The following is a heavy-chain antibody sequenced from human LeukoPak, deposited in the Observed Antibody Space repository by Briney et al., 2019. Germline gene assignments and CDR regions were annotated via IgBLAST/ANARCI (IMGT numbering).Heavy chain of an antibody. CDR1: GFTFSSYW. D-gene: IGHD5-24*01. CDR2: IKEDGSEK. CDR3: ARDRSGHPRGGWHAGY. V-gene: IGHV3-7*01. J-gene: IGHJ4*02. Sequence: GGSLRLSCAASGFTFSSYWMSWVRQAPGKGLEWVANIKEDGSEKYYVDSVKGRFTISRDSAKNSLYLQMNSLRAEDTAVYYCARDRSGHPRGGWHAGYWGQGTLVTVSS.